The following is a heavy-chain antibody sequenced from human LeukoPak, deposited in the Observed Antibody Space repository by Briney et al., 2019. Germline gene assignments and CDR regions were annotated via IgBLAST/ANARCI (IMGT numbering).Heavy chain of an antibody. J-gene: IGHJ4*02. CDR1: GYSFTSYW. CDR2: IYPGDSDT. V-gene: IGHV5-51*01. Sequence: GGALKISFKGSGYSFTSYWIGWVRQMPGKGLEWMGIIYPGDSDTRYSPSFQGQVTISADKSISTAYLQWSSLKASDTAMYYCARLSGGYCSGGSCYGNDYWGQGTLVTVSS. CDR3: ARLSGGYCSGGSCYGNDY. D-gene: IGHD2-15*01.